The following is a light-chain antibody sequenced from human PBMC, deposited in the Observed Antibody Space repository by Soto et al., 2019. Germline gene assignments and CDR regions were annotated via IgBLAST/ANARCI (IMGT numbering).Light chain of an antibody. CDR3: GTWDGSLSSWV. Sequence: QSVLTQPPSVSAAPGQKVTISCSGNNSNIGNNYVSWYQQLPGTAPKLLIFDNNKRPSGIPDRFSGSKSGTSATLAITGLQTGDEADYYCGTWDGSLSSWVFGGGTKLTVL. V-gene: IGLV1-51*01. CDR2: DNN. J-gene: IGLJ3*02. CDR1: NSNIGNNY.